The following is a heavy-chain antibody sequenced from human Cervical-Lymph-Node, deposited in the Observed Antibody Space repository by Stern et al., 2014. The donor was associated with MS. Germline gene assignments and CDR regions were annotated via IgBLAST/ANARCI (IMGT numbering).Heavy chain of an antibody. V-gene: IGHV1-69*01. CDR3: ARGELKEGLVRGMDV. CDR2: KIPIFGTA. J-gene: IGHJ6*02. D-gene: IGHD1-26*01. CDR1: GGNFSSYA. Sequence: QLVQSGAEVKKHGSSVKDSCKASGGNFSSYAISWVRQAPGQGLEWMGGKIPIFGTANYAQKFQGRVTITADESTSTAYMELSSLRSEDPAVYYCARGELKEGLVRGMDVWGQGTTVTVSS.